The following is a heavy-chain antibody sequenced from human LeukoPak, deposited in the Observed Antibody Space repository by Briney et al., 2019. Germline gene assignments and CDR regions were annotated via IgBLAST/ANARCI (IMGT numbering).Heavy chain of an antibody. D-gene: IGHD1-1*01. V-gene: IGHV3-30*12. Sequence: QSGGSLRLSCAASGFTFISYGMHWVRQAPGKGLEWVAVISYDGSNKYYADSVKGRFTISRDNSKNTLYLQMNSLRAEDTAVYYCANYDWNDAGWGQGTLVTVSS. CDR3: ANYDWNDAG. CDR2: ISYDGSNK. J-gene: IGHJ4*02. CDR1: GFTFISYG.